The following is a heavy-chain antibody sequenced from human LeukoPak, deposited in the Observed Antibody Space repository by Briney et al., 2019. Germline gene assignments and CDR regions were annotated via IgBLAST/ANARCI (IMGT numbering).Heavy chain of an antibody. D-gene: IGHD4-23*01. CDR3: AKVYGGNVFDY. J-gene: IGHJ4*02. CDR1: GFTFDDYA. Sequence: PGGSLRLSCAASGFTFDDYAMHWVRQAPGKGLEWVSLISWDGGSTYYADSVKGRFTISRDNSKNSLYLQMNSLRAEDTAVYYCAKVYGGNVFDYWGQGTLVTVSS. V-gene: IGHV3-43D*03. CDR2: ISWDGGST.